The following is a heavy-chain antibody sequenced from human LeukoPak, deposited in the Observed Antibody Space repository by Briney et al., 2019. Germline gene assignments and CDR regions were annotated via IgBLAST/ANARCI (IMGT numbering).Heavy chain of an antibody. D-gene: IGHD1-14*01. V-gene: IGHV4-4*07. CDR2: IHSSGST. CDR3: RRGGTRNDY. CDR1: GGSIISYY. J-gene: IGHJ4*02. Sequence: SETLSLTCSVSGGSIISYYWSWIRQPAGKGLEWIARIHSSGSTNYNPSLKSRVTVSVDSARNQLSRSLQAVTAADTGTYYCRRGGTRNDYWGRGTRVSVSS.